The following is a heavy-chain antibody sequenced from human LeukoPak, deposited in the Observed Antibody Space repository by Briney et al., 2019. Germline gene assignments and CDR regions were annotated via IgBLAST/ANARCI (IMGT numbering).Heavy chain of an antibody. V-gene: IGHV4-39*01. Sequence: PSETLSLTCTVSGGSISSSSYYWGWIRQPPGKGLEWIGSIYYSGSTYYNPSLKSRVTISVDTSKNQFSLKLSSVTAADTAVYYCARPRRWELAFDYWGQGTLVTVSS. J-gene: IGHJ4*02. D-gene: IGHD1-26*01. CDR1: GGSISSSSYY. CDR2: IYYSGST. CDR3: ARPRRWELAFDY.